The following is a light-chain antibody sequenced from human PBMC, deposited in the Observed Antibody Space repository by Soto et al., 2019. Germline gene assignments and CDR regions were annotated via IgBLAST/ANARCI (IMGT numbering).Light chain of an antibody. Sequence: ILLTQSPVTLSLSPWERATLSCRASQSVWGTYLAWYQHKPGQAPRLLIYGASNRASGIPDRFSGSGSGTDFTLTISRLEPEDFAVYYCQQYGSSPWTFGQGTKVDIK. CDR2: GAS. CDR3: QQYGSSPWT. V-gene: IGKV3-20*01. CDR1: QSVWGTY. J-gene: IGKJ1*01.